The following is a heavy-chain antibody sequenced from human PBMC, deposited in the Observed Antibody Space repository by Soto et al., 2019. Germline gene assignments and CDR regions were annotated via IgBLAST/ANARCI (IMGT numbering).Heavy chain of an antibody. CDR2: ISWDGGST. CDR3: AKDIATVVVPAAIYYGMDV. CDR1: GFTFDDYT. Sequence: PGGSLRLSCAASGFTFDDYTMHWVRQAPGKGLEWVSLISWDGGSTYYADTVKGRFTISRDNSKNSLYLQMNSLRTEDTALYYCAKDIATVVVPAAIYYGMDVWGQGTTVT. D-gene: IGHD2-2*01. V-gene: IGHV3-43*01. J-gene: IGHJ6*02.